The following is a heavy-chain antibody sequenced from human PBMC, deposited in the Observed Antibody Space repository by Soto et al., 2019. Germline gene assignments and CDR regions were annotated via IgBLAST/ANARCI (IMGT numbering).Heavy chain of an antibody. CDR2: IYYSGST. J-gene: IGHJ4*02. V-gene: IGHV4-59*08. CDR1: GGSISSYY. D-gene: IGHD1-26*01. Sequence: QVQLQESGPGLVKPSETLSLTCTVSGGSISSYYWSWIRQPPGKGLEWIGYIYYSGSTNYNPSPKSPVTTAVASSNNRSSLKLTAVPAADTAVYYGEGGGGSPDYWGQGTLVTVSS. CDR3: EGGGGSPDY.